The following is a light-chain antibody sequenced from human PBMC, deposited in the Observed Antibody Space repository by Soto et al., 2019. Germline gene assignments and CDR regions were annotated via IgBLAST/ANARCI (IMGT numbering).Light chain of an antibody. CDR3: QQYGESLPVT. CDR1: QSVSSSN. J-gene: IGKJ3*01. CDR2: GPS. Sequence: EFVLTQSPGILSLSPGERATLSCRASQSVSSSNLAWYQQKPGQAPRPLVYGPSTSATGVPDRFSGSGSWTDFALTISGLAAEDFGVYYCQQYGESLPVTFGTGTKVAIK. V-gene: IGKV3-20*01.